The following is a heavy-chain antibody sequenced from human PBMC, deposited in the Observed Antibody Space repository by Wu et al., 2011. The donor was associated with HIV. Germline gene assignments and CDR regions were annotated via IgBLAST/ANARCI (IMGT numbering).Heavy chain of an antibody. Sequence: QVQLVQSGAEVKKPGASVKVSCKASGYTFTGYYMHWVRQAPGQGLEWMGWINPNSGGTNYAEKFQGRVTMTRDTSTSTVYMELSSLRSEDTAVYYCTREVVAAYYFDYWGQGPWSPSPQ. CDR1: GYTFTGYY. J-gene: IGHJ4*02. V-gene: IGHV1-2*02. CDR2: INPNSGGT. D-gene: IGHD2-15*01. CDR3: TREVVAAYYFDY.